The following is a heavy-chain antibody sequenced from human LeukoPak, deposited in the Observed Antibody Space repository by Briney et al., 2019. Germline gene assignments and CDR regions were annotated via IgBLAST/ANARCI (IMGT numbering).Heavy chain of an antibody. Sequence: SETLSLTCTVSGGSISSYYWSWIRQPPGKGLEWIGYIYYSGSTNYNPSLKSRVTISVDTSKNQFSLKLSSVTAADTAVYYCARAPCRGSTSCYGQVDYHYGMDVWGQGTTVTVSS. CDR3: ARAPCRGSTSCYGQVDYHYGMDV. V-gene: IGHV4-59*01. D-gene: IGHD2-2*01. CDR1: GGSISSYY. CDR2: IYYSGST. J-gene: IGHJ6*02.